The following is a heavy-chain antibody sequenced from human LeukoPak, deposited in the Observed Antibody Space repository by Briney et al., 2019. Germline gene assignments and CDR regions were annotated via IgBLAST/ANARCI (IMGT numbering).Heavy chain of an antibody. J-gene: IGHJ4*02. CDR1: GGTFSSYA. D-gene: IGHD5-18*01. CDR3: ASARRGYSYGYSDY. V-gene: IGHV1-69*06. CDR2: IIPIFGTA. Sequence: GASLKLSCTASGGTFSSYAMSWVRQAPGKGLEWMGGIIPIFGTANYAHTLQGRVTITADKSTSTAYMELSSLRSEDTAVYYWASARRGYSYGYSDYWGQGTLVTVSS.